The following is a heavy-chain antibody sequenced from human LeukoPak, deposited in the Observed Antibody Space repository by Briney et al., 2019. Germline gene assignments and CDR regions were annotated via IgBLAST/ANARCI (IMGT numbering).Heavy chain of an antibody. CDR2: ISAYNGNT. D-gene: IGHD2-15*01. V-gene: IGHV1-18*01. CDR3: ARVGADCSGGSCPYYYYYMDV. J-gene: IGHJ6*03. CDR1: GYTFTSYG. Sequence: ASVKVSCKASGYTFTSYGISWVRQAPGQGLEWMGWISAYNGNTNYAQKLQGRVTMTTDTSTSTAYMELRSLRSDDTAVYYCARVGADCSGGSCPYYYYYMDVWGKGTTVTISS.